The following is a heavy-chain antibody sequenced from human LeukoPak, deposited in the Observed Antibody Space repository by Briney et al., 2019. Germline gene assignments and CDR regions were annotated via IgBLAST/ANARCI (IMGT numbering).Heavy chain of an antibody. CDR2: ISYDGSYE. V-gene: IGHV3-30*01. J-gene: IGHJ3*02. CDR1: GFTFSSYD. CDR3: ARNHAFDI. Sequence: PGGSLRLSCAASGFTFSSYDMHWVRQAPGKGLEWVALISYDGSYEFSADSVRGRFTISRDNSKSTLYLQMKSLRPEDTAVYYCARNHAFDIWGQGTMVTVSS.